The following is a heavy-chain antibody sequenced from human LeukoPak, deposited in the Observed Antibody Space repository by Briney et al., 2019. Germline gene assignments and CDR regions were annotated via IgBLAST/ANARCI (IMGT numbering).Heavy chain of an antibody. CDR3: ARAIVGIPAAIRY. CDR1: GFIVSSNY. V-gene: IGHV3-30*03. D-gene: IGHD2-2*01. CDR2: TSYDGSNK. Sequence: GGSLRLSCAASGFIVSSNYMGWVRQAPGKGLEWVAITSYDGSNKYYADSVKGRFTISRDNSKNTLYLQMNGLRAEDTAVYYCARAIVGIPAAIRYWGQGTLVTVSS. J-gene: IGHJ4*02.